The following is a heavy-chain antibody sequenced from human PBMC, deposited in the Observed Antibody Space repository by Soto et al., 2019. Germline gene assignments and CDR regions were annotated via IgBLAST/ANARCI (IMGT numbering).Heavy chain of an antibody. CDR2: ISSSTTYI. CDR3: AIDPDYGDDRYYGMDV. Sequence: EVQLVESGGGLVKPGGSLRLSCAASGFIFSIYNMNWVRQAPGKGLEWVSSISSSTTYIYFADSVKGRFTISRDNAKNSLYLQMNSLRAEDTAVYYCAIDPDYGDDRYYGMDVWGQGTTVTVSS. J-gene: IGHJ6*02. CDR1: GFIFSIYN. D-gene: IGHD4-17*01. V-gene: IGHV3-21*01.